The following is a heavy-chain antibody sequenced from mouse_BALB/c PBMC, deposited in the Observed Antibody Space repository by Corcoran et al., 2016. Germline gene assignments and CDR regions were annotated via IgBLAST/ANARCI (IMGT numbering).Heavy chain of an antibody. CDR3: ARTYYRYDERNSMDY. CDR1: GYTFTEYT. J-gene: IGHJ4*01. CDR2: INPNNGGT. V-gene: IGHV1-18*01. Sequence: EVQLQQSGPELVKPGASVKISCKTSGYTFTEYTIHWVKQSHGKSLEWIGGINPNNGGTSYNQKFKGKATLTVDKSSSTAYMELRSLSSEDSAVYYCARTYYRYDERNSMDYWGQGTSVTVSS. D-gene: IGHD2-14*01.